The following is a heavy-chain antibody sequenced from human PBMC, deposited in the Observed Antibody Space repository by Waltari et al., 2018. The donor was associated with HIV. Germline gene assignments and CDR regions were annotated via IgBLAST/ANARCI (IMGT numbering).Heavy chain of an antibody. V-gene: IGHV3-74*01. CDR2: ITSDGSST. D-gene: IGHD3-10*01. CDR3: ARESEGYYASGTGNWFDP. Sequence: ESGGGLVQPGGSLRLSCAASGFTFSSYWMHWVRQAPGKGLVWVSRITSDGSSTSYADSMKGRFTISRDNAKNTLYLQMNSLRAEDTAVYYCARESEGYYASGTGNWFDPWGQGTLVTVSS. J-gene: IGHJ5*02. CDR1: GFTFSSYW.